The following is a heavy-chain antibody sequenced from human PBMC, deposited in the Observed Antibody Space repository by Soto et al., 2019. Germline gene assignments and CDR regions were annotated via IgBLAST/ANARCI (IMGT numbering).Heavy chain of an antibody. V-gene: IGHV4-34*01. CDR1: GGSFSGYY. J-gene: IGHJ4*02. Sequence: QVQLQQWGAGLLKPSETLSLTCAVYGGSFSGYYWSWIRQPPGKGLEWIGEINHSGSTNYNPSLKSRATISVDTSKNQFSLKLSSVTAADTAVYYCARLSLNSYYYGSGSYSVLDYWGQGTLVTVSS. CDR3: ARLSLNSYYYGSGSYSVLDY. CDR2: INHSGST. D-gene: IGHD3-10*01.